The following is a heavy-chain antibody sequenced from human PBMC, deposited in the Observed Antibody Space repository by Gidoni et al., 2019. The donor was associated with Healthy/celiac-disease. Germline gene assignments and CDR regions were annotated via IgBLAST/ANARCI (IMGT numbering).Heavy chain of an antibody. J-gene: IGHJ4*02. CDR1: GGSISSSSYY. D-gene: IGHD6-6*01. Sequence: QLQLQESGPGLVKPSETLSLTCTVSGGSISSSSYYWGWIRQPPGKGLEWIGSIYYSGSTYYNPSLKSRVTISVDTSKNQFSLKLSSVTAADTAVYYCARLAEYSSSKYYFDYWGQGTLVTVSS. CDR3: ARLAEYSSSKYYFDY. CDR2: IYYSGST. V-gene: IGHV4-39*01.